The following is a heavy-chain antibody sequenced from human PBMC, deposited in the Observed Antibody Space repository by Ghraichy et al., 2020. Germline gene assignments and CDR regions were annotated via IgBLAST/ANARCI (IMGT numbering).Heavy chain of an antibody. CDR1: GFLFSSYA. D-gene: IGHD3-22*01. V-gene: IGHV3-23*01. CDR2: ISGSGGTT. J-gene: IGHJ6*02. CDR3: AKGRGYTDSSGYRALDV. Sequence: GGSLRLTCAASGFLFSSYAMSWVRQAPGKELEWVSFISGSGGTTFYTDSVRGRFTISRDNSKNIVYLQINSLRAEDTAVYFCAKGRGYTDSSGYRALDVWGQGTTVTVFS.